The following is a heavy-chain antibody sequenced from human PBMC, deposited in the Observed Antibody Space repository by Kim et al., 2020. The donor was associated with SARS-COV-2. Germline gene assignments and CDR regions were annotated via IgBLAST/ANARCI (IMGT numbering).Heavy chain of an antibody. V-gene: IGHV3-23*01. Sequence: GGSLRLSCAASGFTFSSYAMSWVRQAPGKGLEWVSAISGSGGSTYYADSVKGRFTISRDNSKNTLYLQMNSLRAEDTAVYYCASNGRYGSGSIWSSDPWGQGTLVTVSS. CDR1: GFTFSSYA. D-gene: IGHD3-10*01. J-gene: IGHJ5*02. CDR3: ASNGRYGSGSIWSSDP. CDR2: ISGSGGST.